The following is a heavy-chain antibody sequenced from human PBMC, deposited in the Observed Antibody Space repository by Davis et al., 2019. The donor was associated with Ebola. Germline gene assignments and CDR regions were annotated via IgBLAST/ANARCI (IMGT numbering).Heavy chain of an antibody. CDR2: ISWNSGSI. Sequence: PGGSLRLSCAASGFTFDDYAMHWVRQAPGKGLEWVSGISWNSGSIGYADSVKGRFTISRDNAKNSLYLQMNSLRAEDTALYYCAKDGDSGSYSLDYWGQGTLVTVSS. V-gene: IGHV3-9*01. CDR1: GFTFDDYA. J-gene: IGHJ4*02. CDR3: AKDGDSGSYSLDY. D-gene: IGHD1-26*01.